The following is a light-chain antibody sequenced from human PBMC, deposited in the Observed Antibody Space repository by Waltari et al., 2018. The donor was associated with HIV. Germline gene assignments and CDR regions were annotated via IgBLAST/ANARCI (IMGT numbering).Light chain of an antibody. J-gene: IGLJ2*01. CDR3: AAWDDNRNAVV. CDR2: SNN. Sequence: QSVLPQPPSASGTPGQRVAISCSGSSSNIGSTTITWYKQLSGTAPKLLINSNNQRPSGVPDRFSGSKSGTSGSLVISGLQSEDEADYYCAAWDDNRNAVVFGGGTKLTVL. CDR1: SSNIGSTT. V-gene: IGLV1-44*01.